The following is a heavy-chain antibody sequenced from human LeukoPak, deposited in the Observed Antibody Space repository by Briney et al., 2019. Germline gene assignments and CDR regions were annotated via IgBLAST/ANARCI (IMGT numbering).Heavy chain of an antibody. Sequence: PGRSLRLSCAASGFTFSSYGMHWVRQAPGKGLEWVAVIWYDGSSKYYADSVKGRFTISRDNSKNTLYLQMNSLRAEDTAVYYCARYCSGGSCYGYYGMDVWGKGTTVTVSS. CDR1: GFTFSSYG. CDR2: IWYDGSSK. CDR3: ARYCSGGSCYGYYGMDV. J-gene: IGHJ6*04. V-gene: IGHV3-33*01. D-gene: IGHD2-15*01.